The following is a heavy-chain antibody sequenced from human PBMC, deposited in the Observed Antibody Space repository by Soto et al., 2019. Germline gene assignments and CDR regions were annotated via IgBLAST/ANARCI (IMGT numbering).Heavy chain of an antibody. CDR1: GFTFSSYG. CDR2: ISYDGSNK. Sequence: QVQLVESGGGVVQPGRSLRLSCAASGFTFSSYGMHWVRQAPGKGLEWVAVISYDGSNKYYADSVKGRFTISRDNSKKTLYLQMNSLIAEDTAVYYCARKNLVVAAIHDAFDLWGQGTMVTVSS. D-gene: IGHD2-15*01. CDR3: ARKNLVVAAIHDAFDL. V-gene: IGHV3-30*03. J-gene: IGHJ3*01.